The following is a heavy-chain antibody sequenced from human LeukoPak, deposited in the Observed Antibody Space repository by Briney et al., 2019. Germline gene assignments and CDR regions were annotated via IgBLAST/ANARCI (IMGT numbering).Heavy chain of an antibody. J-gene: IGHJ4*02. D-gene: IGHD3-22*01. CDR3: ARGPTYYYDSSGYYYDDY. Sequence: PGGSLRLSCAASGFTVSSNYMSWVRQAPGKGLEWVSVIYSGGSTYYADSVKGRFTISRDNSKSTLYLQMNSLRAEDTAVYYCARGPTYYYDSSGYYYDDYWGQGTLVTVSS. CDR2: IYSGGST. CDR1: GFTVSSNY. V-gene: IGHV3-53*01.